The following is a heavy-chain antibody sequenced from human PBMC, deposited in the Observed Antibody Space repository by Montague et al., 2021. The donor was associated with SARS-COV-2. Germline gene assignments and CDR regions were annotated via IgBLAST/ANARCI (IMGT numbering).Heavy chain of an antibody. J-gene: IGHJ5*02. CDR2: IYYSGST. Sequence: SETLSLTCVVSGGSISSSSYYWGWIRQPPGKGLEWIGSIYYSGSTYYXXXLKGRVTISVDTSKNQFSLKLSSVTAADTAVYYCARQGDQLLLEYWFDPWGQGTLVTVSS. V-gene: IGHV4-39*01. CDR3: ARQGDQLLLEYWFDP. CDR1: GGSISSSSYY. D-gene: IGHD2-2*01.